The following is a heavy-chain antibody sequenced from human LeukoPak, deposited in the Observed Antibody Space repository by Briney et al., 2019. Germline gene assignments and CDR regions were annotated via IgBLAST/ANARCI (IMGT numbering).Heavy chain of an antibody. CDR1: GGTFSSYA. Sequence: GASVKVPCKASGGTFSSYAISWVRQAPGQGLEWMGGIIPIFGTANYAQKFQGRVTITADESTSTAYMELSSLRSEDTAVYYCASRHSSSPGGYWGQGTLVTVSS. D-gene: IGHD6-6*01. CDR2: IIPIFGTA. J-gene: IGHJ4*02. CDR3: ASRHSSSPGGY. V-gene: IGHV1-69*13.